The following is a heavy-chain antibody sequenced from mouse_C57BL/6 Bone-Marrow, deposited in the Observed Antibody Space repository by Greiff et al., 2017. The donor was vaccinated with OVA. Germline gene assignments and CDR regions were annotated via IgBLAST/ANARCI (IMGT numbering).Heavy chain of an antibody. CDR2: IDPETGGT. D-gene: IGHD3-2*01. J-gene: IGHJ2*01. CDR1: GYTFTDYE. V-gene: IGHV1-15*01. CDR3: TKTWFGY. Sequence: VKLMESGAELVRPGASVTLSCKASGYTFTDYEMHWVKQTPVHGLEWIGAIDPETGGTAYNQKFKGKAILTADKSSSTAYMELRSLTSEDSAVYYCTKTWFGYWGQGTTLTVSS.